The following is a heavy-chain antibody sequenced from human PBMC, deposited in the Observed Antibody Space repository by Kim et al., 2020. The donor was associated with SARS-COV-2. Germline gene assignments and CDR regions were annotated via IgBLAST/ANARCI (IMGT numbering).Heavy chain of an antibody. V-gene: IGHV4-61*01. CDR2: IYYSGST. J-gene: IGHJ4*02. D-gene: IGHD2-2*01. CDR1: GGSVSSGSYY. CDR3: ARDVHCSSTSCYEYYFDY. Sequence: SETLSLTCTVSGGSVSSGSYYWSWIRQPPGKGLEWIGYIYYSGSTNYNPSLKSRVTISVDTSKNQFSLKLSSVTAADTAVYYCARDVHCSSTSCYEYYFDYWGQGTLVTVSS.